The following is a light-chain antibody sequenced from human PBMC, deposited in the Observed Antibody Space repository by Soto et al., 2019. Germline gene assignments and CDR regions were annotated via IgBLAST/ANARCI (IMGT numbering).Light chain of an antibody. J-gene: IGKJ1*01. V-gene: IGKV1-5*01. Sequence: DIQITQSPSTLSASVGDRVTITCRASQSISSWLAWYQQKPGKAPKLLIYDVSTLASGVPSRFSGSGSGTEFTLTISSLQPDDFATYYCQQYNSYWKMFGQGTKVDIK. CDR1: QSISSW. CDR3: QQYNSYWKM. CDR2: DVS.